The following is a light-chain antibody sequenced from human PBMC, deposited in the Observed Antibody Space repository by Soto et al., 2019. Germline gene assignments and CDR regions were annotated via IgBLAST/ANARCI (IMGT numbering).Light chain of an antibody. CDR3: QQYGGSPWT. V-gene: IGKV3-20*01. CDR1: QSVSIY. CDR2: AAS. J-gene: IGKJ1*01. Sequence: EIVLTQSPATLSLSPGERATLSCRASQSVSIYLAWYQQKPGQAPRLLIYAASSRAAGFPDRFSGSGSETDFTLTISRLEPEDFAVYYCQQYGGSPWTFGQGTKVDI.